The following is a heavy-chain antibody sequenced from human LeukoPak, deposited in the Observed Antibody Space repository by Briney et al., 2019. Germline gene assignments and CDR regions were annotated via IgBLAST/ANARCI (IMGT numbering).Heavy chain of an antibody. J-gene: IGHJ3*02. CDR1: GGSISSGSYY. D-gene: IGHD2-15*01. CDR2: IYTSGST. V-gene: IGHV4-61*02. Sequence: SQTLSLTCTVSGGSISSGSYYWGWIRQPAGKGLEWIGRIYTSGSTNYNPSLKRRVTISVDTSKNQFSLKLSSVTAADTAVYYCARDCSGGSCYFVGDAFDIWGQGTMVTVSS. CDR3: ARDCSGGSCYFVGDAFDI.